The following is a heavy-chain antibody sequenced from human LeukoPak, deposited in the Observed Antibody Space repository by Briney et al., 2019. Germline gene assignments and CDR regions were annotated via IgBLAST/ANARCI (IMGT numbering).Heavy chain of an antibody. Sequence: ASVKVSCKASGYTFSGYYIHWVRQAPGRGLEWMGWIYPNTGGTYYAQKFQGRVTMTRDTSISTDYMELSRLRSDDTAVYYCARKGADYGDYDYWGRGTLVTVSS. CDR3: ARKGADYGDYDY. V-gene: IGHV1-2*02. CDR2: IYPNTGGT. D-gene: IGHD4-17*01. CDR1: GYTFSGYY. J-gene: IGHJ4*02.